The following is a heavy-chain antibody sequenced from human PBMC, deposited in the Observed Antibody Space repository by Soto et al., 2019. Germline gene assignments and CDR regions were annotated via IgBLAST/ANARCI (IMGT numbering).Heavy chain of an antibody. CDR3: AKDPYFDY. CDR1: GFTFSSYG. V-gene: IGHV3-30*18. J-gene: IGHJ4*02. Sequence: PGGSLRLSCAASGFTFSSYGMHWVRQAPGKGLEWVAVISYDGSNKYYADSVKGRFTISGDNSKNTLYLQMNSLRAEDTAVYYCAKDPYFDYWGQGTLVTVSS. CDR2: ISYDGSNK.